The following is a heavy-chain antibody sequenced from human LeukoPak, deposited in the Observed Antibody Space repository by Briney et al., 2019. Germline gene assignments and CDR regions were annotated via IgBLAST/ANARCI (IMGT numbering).Heavy chain of an antibody. D-gene: IGHD3-22*01. J-gene: IGHJ3*02. V-gene: IGHV5-51*01. Sequence: GEPLHISCQGSGYSFTSYWIGGSGKLPGKGLNGLGVHYPGESDTRNRPSFQGQVTISADKSIRTAYRQWRSLKVSGTDMYHCARRSGRSGYYYNPSSRGAFDIWGQGTMVTVSS. CDR1: GYSFTSYW. CDR3: ARRSGRSGYYYNPSSRGAFDI. CDR2: HYPGESDT.